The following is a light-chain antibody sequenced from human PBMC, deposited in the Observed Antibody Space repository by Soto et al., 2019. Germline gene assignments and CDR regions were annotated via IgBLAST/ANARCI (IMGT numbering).Light chain of an antibody. Sequence: DIQMTQSPSTLSASVGDRVTITCRASQSISSWLAWYQQKPGKAPKLLIYDASSLKSGVPSRFSGSGSGTEFTLTISSLQSDDFGTYYCQQYDSYSWTFGQGTKVEIK. CDR2: DAS. CDR3: QQYDSYSWT. CDR1: QSISSW. J-gene: IGKJ1*01. V-gene: IGKV1-5*01.